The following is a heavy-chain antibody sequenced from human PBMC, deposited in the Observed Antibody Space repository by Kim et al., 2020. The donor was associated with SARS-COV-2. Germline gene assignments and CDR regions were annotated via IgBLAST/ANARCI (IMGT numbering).Heavy chain of an antibody. J-gene: IGHJ5*02. CDR1: GFTFSSYW. D-gene: IGHD3-10*01. Sequence: GGSLRLSCAASGFTFSSYWMSWVRQAPGKGLEWVANIKQDGSEKYYVDSVKGRFTISRDNAKNSLYLQMNSLRAEDTAVYYCAREPCITMVRGVFCVRSGRLDPWGQGTLVTVSS. CDR2: IKQDGSEK. V-gene: IGHV3-7*01. CDR3: AREPCITMVRGVFCVRSGRLDP.